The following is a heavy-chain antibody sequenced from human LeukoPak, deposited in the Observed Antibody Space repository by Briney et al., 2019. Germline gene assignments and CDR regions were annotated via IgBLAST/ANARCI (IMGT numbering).Heavy chain of an antibody. D-gene: IGHD7-27*01. Sequence: ASVKVSCKASGHTFTGYYMHWVRQAPGQGLEWMGWINPNSGGTNHAQKFQGRVSMTRDTSISTAYMELSRLRSDDTAVYYCARDGDAGAFDIWGQGTMVTVSS. V-gene: IGHV1-2*02. CDR2: INPNSGGT. J-gene: IGHJ3*02. CDR3: ARDGDAGAFDI. CDR1: GHTFTGYY.